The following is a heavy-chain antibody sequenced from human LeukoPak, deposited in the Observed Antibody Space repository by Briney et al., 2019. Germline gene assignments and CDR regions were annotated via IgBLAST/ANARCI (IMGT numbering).Heavy chain of an antibody. J-gene: IGHJ6*03. CDR2: INHSGST. D-gene: IGHD6-13*01. Sequence: SETLSLTCAVYGGSFSGYYWSWIRRPPGKGLEWIGEINHSGSTNYNPSLKSRVTISVDTSKNQFSLKLSSVTAADTAVYYCARESSSWSSYYYYYMDVWGKGTTVTVSS. V-gene: IGHV4-34*01. CDR3: ARESSSWSSYYYYYMDV. CDR1: GGSFSGYY.